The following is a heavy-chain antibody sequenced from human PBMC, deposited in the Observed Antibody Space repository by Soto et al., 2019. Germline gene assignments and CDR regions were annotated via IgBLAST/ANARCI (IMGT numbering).Heavy chain of an antibody. D-gene: IGHD3-10*02. V-gene: IGHV4-39*01. Sequence: PPGKGLEWIGRIYYSGSTYYNPSLKSRVTISVDTSKNQFSLKLSSVTAADTAVYFCFKAEDGLRDVRSVSAFLLNRSSDL. CDR2: IYYSGST. CDR3: FKAEDGLRDVRSVSAFLLNRSSDL. J-gene: IGHJ2*01.